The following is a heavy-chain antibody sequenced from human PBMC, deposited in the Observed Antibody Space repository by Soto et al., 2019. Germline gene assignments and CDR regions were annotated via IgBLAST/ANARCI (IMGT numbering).Heavy chain of an antibody. CDR2: INHSGST. D-gene: IGHD4-17*01. V-gene: IGHV4-34*01. J-gene: IGHJ4*02. Sequence: SETLSLTCAVYGGSFSGYYWSWIRQPPGKGLEWIGEINHSGSTNYNPSLKSRVTISVDTSKNQFSLKLSSVTAADTAVYYCARGLYGDYVLDYWGQGTLVTVSS. CDR3: ARGLYGDYVLDY. CDR1: GGSFSGYY.